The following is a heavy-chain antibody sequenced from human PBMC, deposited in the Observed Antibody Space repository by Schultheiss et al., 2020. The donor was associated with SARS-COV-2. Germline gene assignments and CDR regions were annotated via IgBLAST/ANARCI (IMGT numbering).Heavy chain of an antibody. J-gene: IGHJ4*02. V-gene: IGHV3-21*01. D-gene: IGHD3-9*01. CDR3: ARGDILFY. Sequence: GGSLRLSCAASAFPFSSYSMNWVRQAPGKGLEWVSSISSRSSYIYYADSLKGRFTIFRDNAKNSLYLQMNSLRGEDTAVYYCARGDILFYWGQGTLVTVSS. CDR1: AFPFSSYS. CDR2: ISSRSSYI.